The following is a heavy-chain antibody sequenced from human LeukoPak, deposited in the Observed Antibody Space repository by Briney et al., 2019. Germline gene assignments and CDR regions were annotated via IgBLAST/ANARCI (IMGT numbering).Heavy chain of an antibody. CDR1: GYSISSSNW. J-gene: IGHJ4*02. V-gene: IGHV4-28*03. CDR3: ARADSSGWYEGLIYFDY. Sequence: SETLSLTCAVSGYSISSSNWWGWIRQPPGKGLEWIGYIYYSGSTYYNPSLKSRVTISVDTSKNQFSLKLSSVTAADTAVYYCARADSSGWYEGLIYFDYWGQGTLVTVSS. CDR2: IYYSGST. D-gene: IGHD6-19*01.